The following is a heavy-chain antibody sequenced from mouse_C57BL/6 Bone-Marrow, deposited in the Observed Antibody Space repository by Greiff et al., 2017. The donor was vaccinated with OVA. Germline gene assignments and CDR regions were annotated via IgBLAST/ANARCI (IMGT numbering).Heavy chain of an antibody. Sequence: EVKLEESGGGLVKPGGSLKLSCAASGFTFSSYTMSWVRQTPEKRLEWVATISGGGGNTYYPDSVKGRFTISRDNAKNTLYLQMSSLRSEDTALYYCARHLYDYDTAYWGQGTLVTVSA. D-gene: IGHD2-4*01. CDR3: ARHLYDYDTAY. J-gene: IGHJ3*01. CDR2: ISGGGGNT. CDR1: GFTFSSYT. V-gene: IGHV5-9*01.